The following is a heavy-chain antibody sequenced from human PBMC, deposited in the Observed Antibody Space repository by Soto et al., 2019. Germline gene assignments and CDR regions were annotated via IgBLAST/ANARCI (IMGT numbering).Heavy chain of an antibody. V-gene: IGHV1-69*01. Sequence: QVQLVQSGAEVKKPGSSVKVSCKASGGTFSSYAISWVRQAPGQGLEWMGGIIPIFGTANYAQKFQGRVTITADESTSKAYMELSSLRSEDTAVYYCAREGEDPRIAAAFDYWGQGTLVTVSS. CDR2: IIPIFGTA. CDR1: GGTFSSYA. D-gene: IGHD6-13*01. CDR3: AREGEDPRIAAAFDY. J-gene: IGHJ4*02.